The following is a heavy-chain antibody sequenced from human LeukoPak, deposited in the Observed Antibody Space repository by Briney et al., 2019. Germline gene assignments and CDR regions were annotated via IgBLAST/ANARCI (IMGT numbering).Heavy chain of an antibody. CDR2: FDPEDGET. J-gene: IGHJ5*02. D-gene: IGHD5-18*01. V-gene: IGHV1-24*01. Sequence: ASVKVSCKVSGYILRDLSIHWVRQAPGKGLEWMGGFDPEDGETMYAQNYQGRVTLTEDTSTDTAYMEMSSLRSDDTAVYYCARDHSYGSWFDPWGQGTLVTVSS. CDR3: ARDHSYGSWFDP. CDR1: GYILRDLS.